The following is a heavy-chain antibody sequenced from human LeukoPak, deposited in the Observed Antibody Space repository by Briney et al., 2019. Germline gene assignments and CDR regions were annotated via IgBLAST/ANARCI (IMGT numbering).Heavy chain of an antibody. Sequence: GGSLRLSCAASGFTFSSYAMHWVRQAPGKGLEWVAVISYDGSNKYYADSVKGRFTISRDNSKNTLYLQMNSLRAEDTAVYYCAREAGIPFDYWGQGTLVIVSS. CDR2: ISYDGSNK. CDR1: GFTFSSYA. J-gene: IGHJ4*02. D-gene: IGHD1-1*01. CDR3: AREAGIPFDY. V-gene: IGHV3-30-3*01.